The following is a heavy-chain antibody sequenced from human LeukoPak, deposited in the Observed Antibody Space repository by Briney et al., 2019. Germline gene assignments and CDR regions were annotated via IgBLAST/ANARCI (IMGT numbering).Heavy chain of an antibody. CDR3: ARPYYGSGSYRDPFDY. CDR1: GFTFSNYE. J-gene: IGHJ4*02. V-gene: IGHV3-48*03. Sequence: GGSLRLSCAASGFTFSNYEMHWVRQAPGKGLEWVSYIRSSGITMYYADSVKGRFSISRDNAKNSLYLQMNSLRAEDTALYYCARPYYGSGSYRDPFDYWGQGTLVTVSS. D-gene: IGHD3-10*01. CDR2: IRSSGITM.